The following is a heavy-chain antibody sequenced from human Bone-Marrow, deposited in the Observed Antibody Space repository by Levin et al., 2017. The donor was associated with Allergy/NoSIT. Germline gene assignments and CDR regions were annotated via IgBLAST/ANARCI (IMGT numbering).Heavy chain of an antibody. CDR1: GFTFSSYT. D-gene: IGHD6-19*01. V-gene: IGHV3-21*01. Sequence: LSLTCAASGFTFSSYTMNWVRQAPGKGLEWVSSISSSRTYKYYADSVKGRFTISRDNVKHSLYLQMNSLRAEDTAVYYCARDKGSGWPDALDIWGQGTMVTVSS. CDR3: ARDKGSGWPDALDI. J-gene: IGHJ3*02. CDR2: ISSSRTYK.